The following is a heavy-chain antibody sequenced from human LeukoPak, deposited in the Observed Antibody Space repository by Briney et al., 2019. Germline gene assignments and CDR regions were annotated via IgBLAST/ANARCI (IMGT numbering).Heavy chain of an antibody. CDR1: GFRFSNYG. D-gene: IGHD3-10*01. Sequence: GGSLRLSCAASGFRFSNYGIHWVRQAPGKGLEWVAVIWNDGRNKYYADSLEGRFTISRDNSNNMLYLQMNSLRAEDTAVYYCARDQGRDAPMDVWGLGTTVTVSS. V-gene: IGHV3-33*01. J-gene: IGHJ6*02. CDR2: IWNDGRNK. CDR3: ARDQGRDAPMDV.